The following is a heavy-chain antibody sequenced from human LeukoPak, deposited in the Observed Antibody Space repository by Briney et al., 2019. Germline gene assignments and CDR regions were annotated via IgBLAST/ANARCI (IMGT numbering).Heavy chain of an antibody. V-gene: IGHV3-23*01. CDR1: GFTFNNYA. CDR3: AKSLGGDYGSGSYYVVFDS. D-gene: IGHD3-10*01. Sequence: ASVKVSCKASGFTFNNYAMNWVRQAPGKGLEWVSSISGSGSITYYADSVKGRFTISRDTSKNTLWLQMNSLRVDDTALYYCAKSLGGDYGSGSYYVVFDSWGQGTLVTVSS. J-gene: IGHJ4*02. CDR2: ISGSGSIT.